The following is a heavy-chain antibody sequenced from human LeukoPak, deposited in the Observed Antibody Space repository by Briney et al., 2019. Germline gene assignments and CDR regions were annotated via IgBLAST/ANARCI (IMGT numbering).Heavy chain of an antibody. J-gene: IGHJ4*02. CDR1: GFTFSSYE. D-gene: IGHD1-26*01. CDR3: ARGSYYAPYYFDY. CDR2: ISSSGSTI. V-gene: IGHV3-48*03. Sequence: GGSLRLSCAASGFTFSSYEMNWVRQAPGKGLEWVSYISSSGSTIYYADSVKGRFTISRDNAKNSLFLQVNSLRDGDTAVYYCARGSYYAPYYFDYWGQGTLVTVSS.